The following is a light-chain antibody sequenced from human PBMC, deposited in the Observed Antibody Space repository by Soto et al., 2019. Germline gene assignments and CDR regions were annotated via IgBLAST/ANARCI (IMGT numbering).Light chain of an antibody. CDR3: QQYSNWPIT. CDR1: QSVSSN. Sequence: EIVMTQSPATLSVSPGERATRSCRASQSVSSNLAWYQQKPGQAPRLLIYGASTRATVIPARFSGSGSGTEFTLTISSLQSEDFAVYYCQQYSNWPITFGPGTKVDIK. J-gene: IGKJ3*01. V-gene: IGKV3-15*01. CDR2: GAS.